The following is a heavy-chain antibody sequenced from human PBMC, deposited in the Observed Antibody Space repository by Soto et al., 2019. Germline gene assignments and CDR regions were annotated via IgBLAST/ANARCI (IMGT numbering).Heavy chain of an antibody. CDR3: ARQGTSGSWFDP. D-gene: IGHD1-26*01. CDR1: GGSISSSSYY. CDR2: IYYSGST. J-gene: IGHJ5*02. V-gene: IGHV4-39*01. Sequence: SETLSLTCTVSGGSISSSSYYWGWIRQPPGKGLGWIGSIYYSGSTYYNPSLKSRVTISVDTSKNQFSLKLSSVTAADTAVYYCARQGTSGSWFDPWGQGTLVTVSS.